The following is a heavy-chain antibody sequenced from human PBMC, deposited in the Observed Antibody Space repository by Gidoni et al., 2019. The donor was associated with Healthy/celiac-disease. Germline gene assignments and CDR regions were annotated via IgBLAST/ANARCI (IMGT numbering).Heavy chain of an antibody. V-gene: IGHV3-66*02. Sequence: EVQLVESGGGLVQPGGSLRLACAASGFTASSNYMSWVRQAPGTGLVWVSVIYSGGSTYYADSVKRRFTISRDNSKNTLSLQMNSLRAEDTAVYYCARDSYSSGFDYWGQGTLVTVSS. CDR2: IYSGGST. CDR3: ARDSYSSGFDY. CDR1: GFTASSNY. D-gene: IGHD6-19*01. J-gene: IGHJ4*02.